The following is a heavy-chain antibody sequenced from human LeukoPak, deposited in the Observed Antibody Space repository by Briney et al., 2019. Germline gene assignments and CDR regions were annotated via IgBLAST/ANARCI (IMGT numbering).Heavy chain of an antibody. CDR2: IRSKSNDYAT. CDR3: EVNPSYGMDV. CDR1: GFTFSGTA. J-gene: IGHJ6*02. Sequence: PGGSLKLSCATSGFTFSGTAMHWVRQAPGKGLEWVGRIRSKSNDYATSYAASLKGRFTISRDDSKSTVYLQMNSLKTDDTAVHYCEVNPSYGMDVWGQGTTVIVSS. V-gene: IGHV3-73*01. D-gene: IGHD3-22*01.